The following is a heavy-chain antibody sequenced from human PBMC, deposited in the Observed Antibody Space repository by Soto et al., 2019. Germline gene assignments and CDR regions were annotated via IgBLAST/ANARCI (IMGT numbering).Heavy chain of an antibody. CDR1: GFIFSNAW. CDR3: TTGRYYYGMDV. J-gene: IGHJ6*02. CDR2: IKSKTDGGTT. V-gene: IGHV3-15*01. Sequence: EVQLVESGGGLVKPGGSLRLSCAASGFIFSNAWMSWVRQAPGKGLEWVGRIKSKTDGGTTDYAAPVKGRFTISRDDSKNTLYLQMNSLKTEDTAVYYCTTGRYYYGMDVWGQGTTVTVSS.